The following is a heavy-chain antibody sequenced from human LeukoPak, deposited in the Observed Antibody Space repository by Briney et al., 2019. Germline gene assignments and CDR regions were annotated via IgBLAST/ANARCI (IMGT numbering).Heavy chain of an antibody. CDR3: ARGGIAVAGTPFDP. Sequence: SSETLSLTCTVSGGSISNGDHYWSWIRQHPGKGLEWIGHIYYSGSTNYNPSLKSRVTISVDTSKNQFSLKLSSVTAADTAVYYCARGGIAVAGTPFDPWGQGTLVTVSS. J-gene: IGHJ5*02. CDR1: GGSISNGDHY. V-gene: IGHV4-61*08. CDR2: IYYSGST. D-gene: IGHD6-19*01.